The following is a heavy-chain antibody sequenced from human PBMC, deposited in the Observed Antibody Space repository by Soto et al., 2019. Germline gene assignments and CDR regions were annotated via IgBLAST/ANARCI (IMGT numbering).Heavy chain of an antibody. CDR2: IYYSGST. CDR3: ARHLRYPYYFDY. D-gene: IGHD1-1*01. CDR1: GGSTSSYY. Sequence: PSETLSLTCTVSGGSTSSYYWSWIRQPPGKGLEWIGYIYYSGSTNYNPSLKSRVTISVDTSKNQFSLKLSSVTAADTAVYYCARHLRYPYYFDYWGQGTLVTVSS. J-gene: IGHJ4*02. V-gene: IGHV4-59*08.